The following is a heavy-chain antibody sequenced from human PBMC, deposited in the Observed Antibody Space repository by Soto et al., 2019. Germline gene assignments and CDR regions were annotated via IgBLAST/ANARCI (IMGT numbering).Heavy chain of an antibody. Sequence: ASVKVSCKASGYTFTGYYMHWVRQAPGQGLEWMGWINPNSGGTNYAQKFQGWVTMTRDTSISTAYMELSRLRSDDTAVYYCARDPVGAIDAFDIWGPGTRVTVSS. D-gene: IGHD1-26*01. CDR2: INPNSGGT. CDR3: ARDPVGAIDAFDI. J-gene: IGHJ3*02. CDR1: GYTFTGYY. V-gene: IGHV1-2*04.